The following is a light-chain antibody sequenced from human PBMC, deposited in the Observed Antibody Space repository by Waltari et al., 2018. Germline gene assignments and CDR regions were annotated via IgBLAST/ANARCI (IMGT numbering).Light chain of an antibody. Sequence: VLLTQSPASLSVSPGDTVILSCRASQRVRTNLVWYQQKAGQAPRTLSYGASTSASGVPSRFSGSGSETDFTLIISSLQSEDAAVDFGQQYYVWPPITFGGGTKLEI. CDR3: QQYYVWPPIT. CDR1: QRVRTN. V-gene: IGKV3-15*01. CDR2: GAS. J-gene: IGKJ4*01.